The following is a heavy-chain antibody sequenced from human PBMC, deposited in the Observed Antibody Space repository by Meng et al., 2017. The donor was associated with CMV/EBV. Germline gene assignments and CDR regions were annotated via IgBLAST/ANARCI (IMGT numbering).Heavy chain of an antibody. Sequence: GGSLRLSCAASGFTFRTYNMNWVRQAPGKGLEWVSSITSSSDYVRYAGSVKGRFTISRDDSKNTAYLQMNSLKTEDTAVYYCTRQVDSSSWYYYYYGMDVWGQGTTVTVSS. V-gene: IGHV3-21*04. D-gene: IGHD6-6*01. J-gene: IGHJ6*02. CDR2: ITSSSDYV. CDR3: TRQVDSSSWYYYYYGMDV. CDR1: GFTFRTYN.